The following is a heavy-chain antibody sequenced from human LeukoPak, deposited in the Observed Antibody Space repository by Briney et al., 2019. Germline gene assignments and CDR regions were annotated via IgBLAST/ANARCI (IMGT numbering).Heavy chain of an antibody. D-gene: IGHD2-15*01. V-gene: IGHV4-39*01. J-gene: IGHJ4*02. CDR3: ARLGCSGGGCYDYFDY. CDR1: GGSISSSHYY. CDR2: IYYSGST. Sequence: PSETLSLTCTVSGGSISSSHYYWGWIRQPPGKGLDWIGSIYYSGSTYFNPSLKSRVTISVGTSKNQFSLKLSSVTAADTAVYYCARLGCSGGGCYDYFDYWGQGTLVTVSS.